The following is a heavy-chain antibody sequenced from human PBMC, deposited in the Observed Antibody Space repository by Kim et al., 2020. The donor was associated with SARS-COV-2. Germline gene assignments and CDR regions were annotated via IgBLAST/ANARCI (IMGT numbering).Heavy chain of an antibody. J-gene: IGHJ4*01. V-gene: IGHV1-3*01. CDR2: VNGGNGVT. Sequence: ASVKVSCKAFGYTFTSYTLHWVRQAPGQRLEWLGWVNGGNGVTEYSQNSQGRVTITRDTSASTAYMELSSLRSEDTAVYFCARAEGGGTYFGLDFWGPGTLLTVSS. CDR3: ARAEGGGTYFGLDF. CDR1: GYTFTSYT. D-gene: IGHD1-26*01.